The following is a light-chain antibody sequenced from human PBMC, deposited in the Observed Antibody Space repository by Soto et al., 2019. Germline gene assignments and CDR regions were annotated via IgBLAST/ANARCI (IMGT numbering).Light chain of an antibody. V-gene: IGKV3-15*01. CDR2: GAS. CDR1: QSVSSN. Sequence: EIVMTQXPATLSVSPGERATLSCRASQSVSSNLAWYQQKPGQAPRLLIYGASTRATGIPARFSGSGSGTEFTLTISSRQSEDFAVYYCQQYNNWPLTFGGGTKVEIK. J-gene: IGKJ4*01. CDR3: QQYNNWPLT.